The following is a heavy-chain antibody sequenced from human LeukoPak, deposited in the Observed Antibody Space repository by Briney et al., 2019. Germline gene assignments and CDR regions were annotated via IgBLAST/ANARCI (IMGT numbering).Heavy chain of an antibody. Sequence: GASVKVSCKASGYTFTGYYMHWVRQAPGQGLEWMGIINPSGGSTSYAQKFQGRVTMTRDTSITTAYMELSRLRSDDTAVYYCARDGYSGRFDPWGQGTLVTVSS. CDR3: ARDGYSGRFDP. CDR1: GYTFTGYY. J-gene: IGHJ5*02. V-gene: IGHV1-46*01. CDR2: INPSGGST. D-gene: IGHD5-12*01.